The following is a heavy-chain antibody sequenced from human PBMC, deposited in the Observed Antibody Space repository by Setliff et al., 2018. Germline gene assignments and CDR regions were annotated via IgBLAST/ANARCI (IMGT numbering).Heavy chain of an antibody. CDR3: ARESVVVVTTTNYYYYIDV. Sequence: ASVKVSCKASGGAFSNYGTTWVRQAPGQGLEWMGGIIPIFGTTTYAQKFLGRVTITTDESSSTGYMELSSLRSEDTAVYFCARESVVVVTTTNYYYYIDVWGEGTTVTVSS. V-gene: IGHV1-69*05. CDR2: IIPIFGTT. J-gene: IGHJ6*03. CDR1: GGAFSNYG. D-gene: IGHD2-21*02.